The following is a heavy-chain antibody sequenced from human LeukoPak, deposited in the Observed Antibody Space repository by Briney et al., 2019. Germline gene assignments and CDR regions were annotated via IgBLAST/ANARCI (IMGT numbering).Heavy chain of an antibody. J-gene: IGHJ4*02. CDR1: GFTFSSYW. V-gene: IGHV3-7*01. D-gene: IGHD3-3*01. CDR2: IKQDGSEK. Sequence: PGGSLRLSCAASGFTFSSYWMSWVRQAPGKGLEWVANIKQDGSEKYYVDSVKGRFTISRDNAKNSLYLQMNSLRAEDTAVYYCARDLAYYDFWSGCLDYWGQGTLVTVSS. CDR3: ARDLAYYDFWSGCLDY.